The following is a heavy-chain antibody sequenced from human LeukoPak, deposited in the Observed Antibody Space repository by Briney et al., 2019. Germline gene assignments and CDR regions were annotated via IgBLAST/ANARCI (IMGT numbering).Heavy chain of an antibody. V-gene: IGHV3-53*01. CDR2: IYSGGST. J-gene: IGHJ4*02. D-gene: IGHD4/OR15-4a*01. Sequence: PGGSLRLSCAASGFTASSNYMSWCRQAPGKGLEWVSVIYSGGSTYYADSVKGRFTISSDNSNNTLSLQMNSLKAADTAGYYCASNYGGFDYWGQGTLVSVSS. CDR3: ASNYGGFDY. CDR1: GFTASSNY.